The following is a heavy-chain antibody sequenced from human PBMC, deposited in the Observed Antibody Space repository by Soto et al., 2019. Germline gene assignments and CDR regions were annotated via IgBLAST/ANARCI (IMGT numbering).Heavy chain of an antibody. V-gene: IGHV1-2*02. Sequence: ASVKVSCKVSGYPFTTYYIHWVRQAPGQGLEWMGWIDPRSGGTVYEQKFQGRVTMTRDTSISTVYMDLSGLTSDDTALYYCATDDYGIFPYWGQGSLVTVS. CDR1: GYPFTTYY. CDR3: ATDDYGIFPY. D-gene: IGHD3-10*01. J-gene: IGHJ4*02. CDR2: IDPRSGGT.